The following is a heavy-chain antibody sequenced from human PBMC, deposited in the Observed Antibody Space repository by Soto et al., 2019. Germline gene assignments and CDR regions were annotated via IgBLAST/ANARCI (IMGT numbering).Heavy chain of an antibody. V-gene: IGHV4-31*03. D-gene: IGHD6-6*01. CDR1: GGSISSGGYF. CDR3: AREGAAPYYYYGMDV. CDR2: IYYSGSN. J-gene: IGHJ6*02. Sequence: QVQLQESGPGLVKPSQTLSLTCTVSGGSISSGGYFWSWIRQHPGKGLEWIGLIYYSGSNYYNPSLRSRVTISVDTSKNQFSLKLSSVTAADTAVYYCAREGAAPYYYYGMDVWGQGTTVTVSS.